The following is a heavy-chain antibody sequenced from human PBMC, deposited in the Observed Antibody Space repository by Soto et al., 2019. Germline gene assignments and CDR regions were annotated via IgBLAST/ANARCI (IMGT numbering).Heavy chain of an antibody. V-gene: IGHV1-3*01. CDR2: INAGNGNT. CDR3: ARGALVGARTYNWFDP. D-gene: IGHD1-26*01. CDR1: GYTFTSYA. Sequence: ASVKVSCKASGYTFTSYAMHWVRQAPGQRLEWMGWINAGNGNTKYSQKFQGRVTINRDTSASTAYMELSSLRSEDTAVYYCARGALVGARTYNWFDPWGQGTLVTVSS. J-gene: IGHJ5*02.